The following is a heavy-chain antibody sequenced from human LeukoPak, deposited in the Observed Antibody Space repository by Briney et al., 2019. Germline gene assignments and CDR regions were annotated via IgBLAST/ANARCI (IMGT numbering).Heavy chain of an antibody. CDR3: ASGVGAIVVGY. CDR2: INGGNGNT. D-gene: IGHD4/OR15-4a*01. CDR1: RYTFTNYA. J-gene: IGHJ4*02. Sequence: ASVKVSCKAFRYTFTNYAIHWVRQAPGQRLEWMGWINGGNGNTQYSQKIQGRVTITRDTSASTAYMELSSLRSEDTAVCYCASGVGAIVVGYWGQGTLVTVSS. V-gene: IGHV1-3*01.